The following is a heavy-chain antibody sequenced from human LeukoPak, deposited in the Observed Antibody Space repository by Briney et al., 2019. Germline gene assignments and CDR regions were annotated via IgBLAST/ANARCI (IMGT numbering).Heavy chain of an antibody. CDR3: ARRGGSRGWGGFDI. D-gene: IGHD6-19*01. Sequence: GGSLRLSCAASGFTFSSYAMHWVRQAPGKGLEWVAVISYDGSNKYYADSVKGRFTISRDNSKNTLSLQMNSLRVEDTAMYYCARRGGSRGWGGFDIWGQGTMVTVSS. CDR2: ISYDGSNK. J-gene: IGHJ3*02. V-gene: IGHV3-30-3*01. CDR1: GFTFSSYA.